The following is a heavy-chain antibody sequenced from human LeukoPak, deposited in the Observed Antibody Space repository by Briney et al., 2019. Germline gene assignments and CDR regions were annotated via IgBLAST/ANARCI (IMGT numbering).Heavy chain of an antibody. CDR3: ARGRRDLLRLGELIINWFDP. D-gene: IGHD3-16*01. CDR2: INHSGST. CDR1: GGSFSGYY. Sequence: KPSETLSLTCAVYGGSFSGYYWSWIRQPPGKGLEWIGEINHSGSTNYNPSLKSRVTISVDTSKNQFSLKLSSVTAADTAVYYCARGRRDLLRLGELIINWFDPWGQGTLVTVSS. J-gene: IGHJ5*02. V-gene: IGHV4-34*01.